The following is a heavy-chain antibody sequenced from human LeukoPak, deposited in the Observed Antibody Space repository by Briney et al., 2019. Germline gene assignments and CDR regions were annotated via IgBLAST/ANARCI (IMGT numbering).Heavy chain of an antibody. Sequence: SSETLSLTCTVSGDSATNDFFWGWVRQPPGKELEWIGSFCLGRDTYYRPSLESRVTISVDTSKNQFSLNLNSVTAADTAVYYCARWASISRQPGGFFDHWGQGTLVTVSS. CDR3: ARWASISRQPGGFFDH. CDR1: GDSATNDFF. V-gene: IGHV4-38-2*02. J-gene: IGHJ4*02. CDR2: FCLGRDT. D-gene: IGHD3-16*01.